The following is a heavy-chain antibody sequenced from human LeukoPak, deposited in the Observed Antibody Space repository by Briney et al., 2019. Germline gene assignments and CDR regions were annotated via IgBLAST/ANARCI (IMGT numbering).Heavy chain of an antibody. J-gene: IGHJ4*02. D-gene: IGHD1-1*01. CDR3: AKGQELDDGVFDS. CDR2: IRSNGDTT. Sequence: PGGSLRLSCTASGFTFSSLAMTWVRQAPGKGLEWVSTIRSNGDTTYNADSVKGRFTISRDNSKNTLYLELNSLRVEVTATFYCAKGQELDDGVFDSWGQGTMVTVSS. CDR1: GFTFSSLA. V-gene: IGHV3-23*01.